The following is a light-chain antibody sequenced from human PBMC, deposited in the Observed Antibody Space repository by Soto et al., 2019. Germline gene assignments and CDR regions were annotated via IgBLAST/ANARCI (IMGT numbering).Light chain of an antibody. CDR2: SVS. CDR3: QDFDSPQWT. CDR1: QRASRQY. V-gene: IGKV3-20*01. Sequence: VLTQSPDNLSLSPGDRATLSCRANQRASRQYLSWYQQRPGQPPGLLIYSVSMRADGIPDRFSGSGSGSEFTLSINRLEPEDFAVYYCQDFDSPQWTFGQGTKIE. J-gene: IGKJ1*01.